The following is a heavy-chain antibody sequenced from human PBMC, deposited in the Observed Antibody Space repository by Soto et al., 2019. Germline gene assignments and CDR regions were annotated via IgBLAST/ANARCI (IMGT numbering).Heavy chain of an antibody. CDR1: GVTFSSYA. CDR3: ARGIKYGGYDQNFDY. V-gene: IGHV3-30-3*01. J-gene: IGHJ4*02. CDR2: ISYDGSNK. Sequence: PGGALRLCCAASGVTFSSYAMHWVRQAPGKGLEWVAVISYDGSNKDYADSVKGRFTISRDNSKNTLYLQMNSLKAEDTAVYYCARGIKYGGYDQNFDYWGQGTLVTVSS. D-gene: IGHD5-12*01.